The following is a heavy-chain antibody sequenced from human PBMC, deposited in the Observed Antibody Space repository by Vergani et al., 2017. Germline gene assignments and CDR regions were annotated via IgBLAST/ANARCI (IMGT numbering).Heavy chain of an antibody. Sequence: EVQLVESGGGVVQPGRSLRLSCAASGFTFSSYAMSWVRQAPGKGLEWVSAISARYPSTYYADSVKGRFTISRDNSKNMLYLQMNSLRAEDTAVYYCARLSYDTTPYLQGGYDCWGQGTLVSVSS. D-gene: IGHD3-22*01. J-gene: IGHJ4*02. CDR1: GFTFSSYA. V-gene: IGHV3-23*04. CDR3: ARLSYDTTPYLQGGYDC. CDR2: ISARYPST.